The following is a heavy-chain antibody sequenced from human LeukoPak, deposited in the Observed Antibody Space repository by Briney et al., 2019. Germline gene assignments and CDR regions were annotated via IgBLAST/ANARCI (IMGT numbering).Heavy chain of an antibody. J-gene: IGHJ4*02. CDR1: GGSISSYY. Sequence: SETLSLTCTVSGGSISSYYWSWIRQPAGKGLEWIGRIYSSGSISYNPSLKSRLSMSLDTSKNQFSLKLTSVTAADTAVYYCARWHTSGNNYYYDYWGQGTLVTVSS. D-gene: IGHD3-22*01. CDR2: IYSSGSI. CDR3: ARWHTSGNNYYYDY. V-gene: IGHV4-4*07.